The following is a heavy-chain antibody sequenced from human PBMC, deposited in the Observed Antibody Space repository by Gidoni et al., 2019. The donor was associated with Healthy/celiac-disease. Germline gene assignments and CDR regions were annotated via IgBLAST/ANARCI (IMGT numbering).Heavy chain of an antibody. CDR2: IYYSGST. CDR3: ARGGSGSGNWFDP. V-gene: IGHV4-31*03. Sequence: QVQLQESGPGLVKPSQTLSLTCTVSGGSISSGGYYWSWIRQHPGKGLAWIGYIYYSGSTYYNPSLKSRVTISVDTSKNQFSLKLSSVTAADTAVYYCARGGSGSGNWFDPWGQGTLVTVSS. J-gene: IGHJ5*02. CDR1: GGSISSGGYY. D-gene: IGHD3-10*01.